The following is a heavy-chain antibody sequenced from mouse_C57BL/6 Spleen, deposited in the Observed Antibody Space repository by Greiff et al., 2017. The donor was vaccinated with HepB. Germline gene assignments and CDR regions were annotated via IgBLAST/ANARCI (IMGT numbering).Heavy chain of an antibody. Sequence: EVHLVESEGGLVQPGSSMKLSCTASGFTFSDYYMAWVRQVPEKGLEWVANINYDGSSTYYLDSLKSRFIISRDNAKNILYLQMSSLKSEDTATYYCARAMDGYYGYFDVWGTGTTVTVSS. D-gene: IGHD2-3*01. CDR1: GFTFSDYY. J-gene: IGHJ1*03. CDR2: INYDGSST. V-gene: IGHV5-16*01. CDR3: ARAMDGYYGYFDV.